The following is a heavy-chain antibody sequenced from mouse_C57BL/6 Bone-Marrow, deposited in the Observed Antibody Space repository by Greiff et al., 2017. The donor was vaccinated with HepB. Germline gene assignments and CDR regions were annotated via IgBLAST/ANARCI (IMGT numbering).Heavy chain of an antibody. CDR1: GYTFTDHT. CDR3: ARKGGYGNYERAMDY. CDR2: IYPRDGST. Sequence: QVQLQQSDAELVKPGASVKISCKVSGYTFTDHTIHWMKQRPEQGLEWIGYIYPRDGSTKYNEKFKGKATLTADKSSSTAYMQLNSLTSEDSAVYFCARKGGYGNYERAMDYWGQGTSVTVSS. J-gene: IGHJ4*01. D-gene: IGHD2-1*01. V-gene: IGHV1-78*01.